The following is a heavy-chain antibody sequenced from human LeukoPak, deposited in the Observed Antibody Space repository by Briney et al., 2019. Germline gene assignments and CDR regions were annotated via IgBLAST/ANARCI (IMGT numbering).Heavy chain of an antibody. D-gene: IGHD3-10*01. CDR2: ISYDGSNK. V-gene: IGHV3-30*18. CDR1: RFTFSTYG. J-gene: IGHJ3*02. Sequence: PGGSLRLSCAASRFTFSTYGMYWVRQAPGKGLEWVAVISYDGSNKYYADSVKGRFTISRDNSKSTLYLQMNSLRVEDTAVYYCAKDLSPLVWFVSGSDAFDIWGQGTMVTVSS. CDR3: AKDLSPLVWFVSGSDAFDI.